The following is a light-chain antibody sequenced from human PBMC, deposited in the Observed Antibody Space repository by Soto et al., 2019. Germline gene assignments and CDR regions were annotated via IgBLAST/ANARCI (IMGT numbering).Light chain of an antibody. CDR3: KSYDRSLSDHV. J-gene: IGLJ1*01. CDR1: SSNIGAGYD. V-gene: IGLV1-40*01. Sequence: QAVVTQPPSVSGAPGQRVTISCTGSSSNIGAGYDVHWYQQLPGTAPKLLIYGNSNRPSGVPDRFSGSKSGTSASLAITGLQAEDEADYYCKSYDRSLSDHVFGTGTKVTVL. CDR2: GNS.